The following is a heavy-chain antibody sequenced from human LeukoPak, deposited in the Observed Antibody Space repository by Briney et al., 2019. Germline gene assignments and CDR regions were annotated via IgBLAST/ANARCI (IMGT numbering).Heavy chain of an antibody. V-gene: IGHV3-30*03. CDR1: GFTFRSYG. CDR3: ATLKYSESYTVDY. D-gene: IGHD1-26*01. J-gene: IGHJ4*02. Sequence: GGSLRLSCAASGFTFRSYGMHWVRQAPGKGLEWVAVISYDGSNKYYADSVEGRFTISRDNSKNTLYLQMNSLRAEDTAMYYCATLKYSESYTVDYWGQGTLVTVSS. CDR2: ISYDGSNK.